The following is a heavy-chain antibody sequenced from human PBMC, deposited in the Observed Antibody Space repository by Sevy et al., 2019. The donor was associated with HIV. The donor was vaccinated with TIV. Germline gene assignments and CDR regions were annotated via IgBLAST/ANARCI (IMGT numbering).Heavy chain of an antibody. V-gene: IGHV3-30*18. CDR2: ISNDGSDK. J-gene: IGHJ6*02. Sequence: GGSLRLSCAAAGFSFSRYGMHWARQAPGKGLEWVAVISNDGSDKEYADSVKGRFIVSRDNSKDTVYLQMNGLRPDDTAVYYCANSRGRYEGSSWLYYYYLMDVWGQGTTVTVSS. D-gene: IGHD6-13*01. CDR3: ANSRGRYEGSSWLYYYYLMDV. CDR1: GFSFSRYG.